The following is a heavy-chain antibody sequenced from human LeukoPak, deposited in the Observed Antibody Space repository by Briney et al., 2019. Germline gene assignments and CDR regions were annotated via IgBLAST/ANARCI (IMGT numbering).Heavy chain of an antibody. J-gene: IGHJ4*02. V-gene: IGHV4-61*02. Sequence: PSQTLSLTCTVSGGSISSGSYYWSWIRQPAGKGLEWIGRIYTSGSTNYNPSLKSRVTMSVDTSKNQFSLKLSSVTAADTAVYYCARQEVDDYGDYGREFDYWGQGTLVTVSS. CDR1: GGSISSGSYY. CDR3: ARQEVDDYGDYGREFDY. D-gene: IGHD4-17*01. CDR2: IYTSGST.